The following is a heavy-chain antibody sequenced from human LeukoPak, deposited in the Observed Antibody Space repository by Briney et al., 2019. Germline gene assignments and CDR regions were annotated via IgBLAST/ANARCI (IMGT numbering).Heavy chain of an antibody. Sequence: PGGSLRLSCAASGFSFRDFWITWVRQAPGKGLEWVANINQGGSVKYYVDSMKGRFTISRDDAESSLYVQMNSLRDEDTAVYYCARFGYSGWNLEYWGQGTLVTVSS. CDR3: ARFGYSGWNLEY. V-gene: IGHV3-7*01. CDR2: INQGGSVK. J-gene: IGHJ4*02. D-gene: IGHD5-12*01. CDR1: GFSFRDFW.